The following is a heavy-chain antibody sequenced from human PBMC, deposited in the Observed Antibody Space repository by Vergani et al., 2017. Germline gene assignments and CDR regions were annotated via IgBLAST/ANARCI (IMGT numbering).Heavy chain of an antibody. V-gene: IGHV1-69*02. D-gene: IGHD2-15*01. J-gene: IGHJ4*02. CDR3: ARDLGYCSGGSCSD. CDR1: GGTFSSYT. Sequence: QVQLVQSGAEVKKPGSSVKVSCKASGGTFSSYTISWVRQAPGQGLEWMGRIIPILGIANYAQKFQGRVTITADKSTSTAYMELSSLRSEDTAVYYCARDLGYCSGGSCSDGGEGTLVTVSS. CDR2: IIPILGIA.